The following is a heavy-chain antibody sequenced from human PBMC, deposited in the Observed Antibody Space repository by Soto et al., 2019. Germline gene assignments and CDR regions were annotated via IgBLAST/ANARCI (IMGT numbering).Heavy chain of an antibody. Sequence: ASVKVSCKASGYTFSTYGFSWVRQAPGQGLEWMGWIGADNGDTNYAQNFQGRVTMTTDTSTTTSYMELRSLTSDDTAVYFCASDWKGAAGFDPWGQGTLVTVSS. V-gene: IGHV1-18*01. CDR3: ASDWKGAAGFDP. CDR1: GYTFSTYG. CDR2: IGADNGDT. J-gene: IGHJ5*02. D-gene: IGHD6-25*01.